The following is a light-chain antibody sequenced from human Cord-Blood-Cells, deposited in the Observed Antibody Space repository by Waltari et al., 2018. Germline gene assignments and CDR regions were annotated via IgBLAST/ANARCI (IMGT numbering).Light chain of an antibody. CDR2: EGS. V-gene: IGLV2-23*01. CDR3: CSYAGSSTWV. J-gene: IGLJ3*02. Sequence: QSALTQPASVSGSPGQSITISCTGTSSDVGSYNLVSWYQQHPGKAPKLMIYEGSKRPSGVSNRFSGSKSGNTASLRFSGLQAEDEADYYCCSYAGSSTWVFGGGTKLTVL. CDR1: SSDVGSYNL.